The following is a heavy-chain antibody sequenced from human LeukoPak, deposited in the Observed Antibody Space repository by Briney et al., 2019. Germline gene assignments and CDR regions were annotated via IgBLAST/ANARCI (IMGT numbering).Heavy chain of an antibody. D-gene: IGHD4-23*01. CDR3: ASYGGNSVGDAFDI. J-gene: IGHJ3*02. CDR2: ISYDGSNK. V-gene: IGHV3-30-3*01. Sequence: GGSLRLSCEASGFTFSSYAMHWVRQAPGKGLEWVAVISYDGSNKYYADSVKGRFTISRDNSKNTLYLQMNSLRAEDTAVYYCASYGGNSVGDAFDIWGQGTMVTVSS. CDR1: GFTFSSYA.